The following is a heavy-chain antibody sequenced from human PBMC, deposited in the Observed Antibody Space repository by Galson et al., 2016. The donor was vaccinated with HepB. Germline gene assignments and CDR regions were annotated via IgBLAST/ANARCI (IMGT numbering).Heavy chain of an antibody. CDR1: GFSFSAYA. CDR3: ATALYPPEDYTIFSVGS. D-gene: IGHD2-2*02. CDR2: MSHDGRNE. V-gene: IGHV3-30*04. Sequence: SLRLSCAASGFSFSAYAMHWVRQAPGKGLEWVTVMSHDGRNEYYADAVKGRFIISRDNSKNTLDLQMNSLRVDDTSFYYCATALYPPEDYTIFSVGSRGQGTLVMVSS. J-gene: IGHJ4*02.